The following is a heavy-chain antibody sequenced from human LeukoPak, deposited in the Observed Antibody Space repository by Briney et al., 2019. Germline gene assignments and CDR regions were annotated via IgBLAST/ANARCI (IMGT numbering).Heavy chain of an antibody. CDR1: GFTFGSYA. V-gene: IGHV3-23*01. CDR3: VRGRHYFDY. Sequence: GGSLRLSCAASGFTFGSYAMTWVRLAPGKGLDWVSAIVGSGYSTYYAASVKGRFTISRDNSKNTVYLQMDSLRAEDTAAYFCVRGRHYFDYWGQGALVTVSS. J-gene: IGHJ4*02. D-gene: IGHD5-24*01. CDR2: IVGSGYST.